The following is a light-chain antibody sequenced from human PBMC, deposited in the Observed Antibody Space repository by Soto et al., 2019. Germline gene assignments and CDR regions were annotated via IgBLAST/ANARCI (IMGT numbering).Light chain of an antibody. CDR3: QQYGTSPRT. V-gene: IGKV3-15*01. CDR1: QTISSN. CDR2: RTS. J-gene: IGKJ1*01. Sequence: DKMRTQSPATLSLATGERATLSCRASQTISSNLAWYQQKPGQAPRLLMFRTSTRATGIPARFSGSGSGTELTLTVRRLEPEDFGVYYCQQYGTSPRTLGKGTKVDIK.